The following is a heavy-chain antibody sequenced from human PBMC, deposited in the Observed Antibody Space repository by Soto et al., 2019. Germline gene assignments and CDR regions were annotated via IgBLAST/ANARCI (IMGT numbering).Heavy chain of an antibody. Sequence: GGSLRLSCAASGFTFSSYGMHWVRQAPGRGLEWVAVILYDGSKKYYADSVKGRFTISRDNSKNTLYLQMSSLRAEDTALYYCVKDGSSGWPYFDDMDVWGQGTTVTVSS. CDR1: GFTFSSYG. J-gene: IGHJ6*02. CDR3: VKDGSSGWPYFDDMDV. V-gene: IGHV3-30*18. D-gene: IGHD6-19*01. CDR2: ILYDGSKK.